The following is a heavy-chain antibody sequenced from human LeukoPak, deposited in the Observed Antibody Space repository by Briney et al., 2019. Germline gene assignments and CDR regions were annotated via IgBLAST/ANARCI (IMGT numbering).Heavy chain of an antibody. V-gene: IGHV3-48*03. CDR2: ISSSGSTI. Sequence: TGGSLRLSCAASGFTFSSYEMNWVRQAPGKGLEWVSYISSSGSTIYYADSVKGRFTISRDNAKNSLYLQMNSLRAEDTAVYYCARGGAAPDAFDIWGQGTMVTVSS. CDR1: GFTFSSYE. D-gene: IGHD3-16*01. CDR3: ARGGAAPDAFDI. J-gene: IGHJ3*02.